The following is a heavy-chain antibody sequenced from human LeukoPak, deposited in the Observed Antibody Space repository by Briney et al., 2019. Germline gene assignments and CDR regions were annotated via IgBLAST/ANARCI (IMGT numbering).Heavy chain of an antibody. V-gene: IGHV1-2*02. J-gene: IGHJ4*02. CDR2: INPNSGGT. Sequence: ASVKVSCKASGYTFTGYYMHWVRQAPGQGLEWMGWINPNSGGTNYAQKFQGRVTMTRDTSISTAYMELSGLTSDDTAVYYCARPYCSGGFCHDYFDYWGQGTLVTVSS. CDR3: ARPYCSGGFCHDYFDY. D-gene: IGHD2-15*01. CDR1: GYTFTGYY.